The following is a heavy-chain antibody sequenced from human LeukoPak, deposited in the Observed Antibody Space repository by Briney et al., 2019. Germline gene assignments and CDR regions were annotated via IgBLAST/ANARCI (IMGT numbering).Heavy chain of an antibody. D-gene: IGHD2-8*01. V-gene: IGHV3-30*02. CDR1: GFTFNSYG. J-gene: IGHJ6*03. CDR3: AKDRCSNGIGCYYYYMDV. Sequence: GGSLRLSCAASGFTFNSYGMYWVRQAPGKGLEWVAFIRSDGTNKYYADSVRGRFTISRDNSKNILYLQLNSLRAEDTAVYYCAKDRCSNGIGCYYYYMDVWGKGTTVTISS. CDR2: IRSDGTNK.